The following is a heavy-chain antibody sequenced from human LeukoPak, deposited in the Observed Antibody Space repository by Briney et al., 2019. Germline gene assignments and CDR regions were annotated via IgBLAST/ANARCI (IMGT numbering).Heavy chain of an antibody. CDR3: ARDLEGATFDY. V-gene: IGHV1-18*01. CDR2: ISAYNGNT. Sequence: GASVKVSCKASGYTFTSYGISWVRQAPGQGLEWMGWISAYNGNTNYAQKLQGRVTMTTDTSTSTACMELRSLRSDDTAVYYCARDLEGATFDYWGQGTLVTVSS. D-gene: IGHD1-26*01. CDR1: GYTFTSYG. J-gene: IGHJ4*02.